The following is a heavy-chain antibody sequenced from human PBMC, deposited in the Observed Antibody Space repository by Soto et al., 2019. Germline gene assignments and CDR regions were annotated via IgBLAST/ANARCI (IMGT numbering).Heavy chain of an antibody. J-gene: IGHJ6*03. CDR1: GDSISSSY. Sequence: QVQLQESGPGLVKPSETLSLTCTVSGDSISSSYWAWIRQSPGNGLEWIGYVHHTGNAYYNPSLRGRVTISVDASKTQFSLRLTSATAADTGVYYCARDRAAREQSDNGRIYNVYYMDVWGKGTTVTVSS. CDR2: VHHTGNA. D-gene: IGHD6-6*01. CDR3: ARDRAAREQSDNGRIYNVYYMDV. V-gene: IGHV4-59*01.